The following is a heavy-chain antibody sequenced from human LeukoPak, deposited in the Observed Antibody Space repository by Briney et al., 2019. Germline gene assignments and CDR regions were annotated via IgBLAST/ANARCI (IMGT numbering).Heavy chain of an antibody. J-gene: IGHJ5*02. V-gene: IGHV3-30*18. CDR1: GFTFSSYG. Sequence: GGSLRLSCAASGFTFSSYGMHWVRQAPGKGLEWVAVISYDGSNKYYADSVKGQFTISRDNSKNTLYLQMNSLRAEDTAVYYCAKEVLDGSDFNWFDPWGQGTLVTVSS. D-gene: IGHD3-10*01. CDR2: ISYDGSNK. CDR3: AKEVLDGSDFNWFDP.